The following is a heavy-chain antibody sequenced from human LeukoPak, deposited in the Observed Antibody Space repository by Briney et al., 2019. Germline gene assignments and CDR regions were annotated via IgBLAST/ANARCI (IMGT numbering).Heavy chain of an antibody. V-gene: IGHV3-53*01. Sequence: GGSLRLSCAASGFTVSSNYMSWVRQAPGKGLEWVSVIYSGGSTYYADSVKGRFTISRDNSKNTLYLQMNSLRAEDTAVYYCARDRTSYYGSGVLDYWGQGTLVTVSS. CDR1: GFTVSSNY. CDR3: ARDRTSYYGSGVLDY. D-gene: IGHD3-10*01. CDR2: IYSGGST. J-gene: IGHJ4*02.